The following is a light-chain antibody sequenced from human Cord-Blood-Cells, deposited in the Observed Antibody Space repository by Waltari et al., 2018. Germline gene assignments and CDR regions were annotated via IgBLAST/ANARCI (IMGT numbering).Light chain of an antibody. V-gene: IGKV3-15*01. CDR3: QQYNNWPGT. J-gene: IGKJ2*01. CDR1: QSVSSN. CDR2: GAS. Sequence: GERATLSCRASQSVSSNLAWYQQKPGQAPRLLIYGASTRATGIPARFSGSGSGTEFTLTISSLQSVDFAVYYCQQYNNWPGTFGQGTKLEIK.